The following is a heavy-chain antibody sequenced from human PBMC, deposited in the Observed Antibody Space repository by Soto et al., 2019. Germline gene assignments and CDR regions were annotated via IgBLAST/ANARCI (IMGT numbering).Heavy chain of an antibody. V-gene: IGHV4-59*08. D-gene: IGHD2-8*01. Sequence: PSETLSLTCTVSGGSISSYYWSWIRQPPGKGLEGIGYIYNSGTTNTTPPLKSRVTIPVDTSKNRFSLRLSSVTAADPAVYYCARGGSVYYYYYYYLDVWGKGTTVTVSS. CDR2: IYNSGTT. J-gene: IGHJ6*03. CDR3: ARGGSVYYYYYYYLDV. CDR1: GGSISSYY.